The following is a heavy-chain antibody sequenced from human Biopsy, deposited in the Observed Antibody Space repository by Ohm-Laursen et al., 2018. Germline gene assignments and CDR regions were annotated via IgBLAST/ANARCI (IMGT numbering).Heavy chain of an antibody. V-gene: IGHV3-72*01. J-gene: IGHJ5*01. CDR2: IRDKANSYTT. Sequence: SLRLSCAASGFSFSDNYMDWVRQAPGKGLEWVGRIRDKANSYTTDYAASVNGRFTISRDDSKNSLYLQMNSLKTEDTALYYCARAGRYCSGSGCYSWFDYWGQGTQVTVSS. CDR1: GFSFSDNY. CDR3: ARAGRYCSGSGCYSWFDY. D-gene: IGHD2-15*01.